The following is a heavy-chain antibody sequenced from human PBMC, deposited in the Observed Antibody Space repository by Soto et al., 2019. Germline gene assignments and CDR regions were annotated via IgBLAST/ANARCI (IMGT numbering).Heavy chain of an antibody. CDR2: INPNTGGT. V-gene: IGHV1-2*02. Sequence: QVHLVQSGAEAQKPGASVKVSCKASGYTFIAYHIHWLRQPPGQGHELMGWINPNTGGTNYAQEFQDRVTMTRDTSISTAYMERSRLTSDDTAMYYCAKDHGSGWYEYFDYWGQGTLVTVSP. J-gene: IGHJ4*02. CDR1: GYTFIAYH. CDR3: AKDHGSGWYEYFDY. D-gene: IGHD6-19*01.